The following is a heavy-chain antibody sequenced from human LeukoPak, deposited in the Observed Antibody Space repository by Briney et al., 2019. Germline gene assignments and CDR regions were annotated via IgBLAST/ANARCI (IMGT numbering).Heavy chain of an antibody. CDR2: IIPIFGTA. V-gene: IGHV1-69*05. J-gene: IGHJ5*02. CDR3: ARVSGSYYRRDWFDP. Sequence: ASVKVSCKASGGTFSSYAISWVRQAPGQGLEWTGGIIPIFGTANYAQKFQGRVTITTDESTSTAYMELSSLRSEDTAVYYCARVSGSYYRRDWFDPWGQGTLVTVSS. CDR1: GGTFSSYA. D-gene: IGHD1-26*01.